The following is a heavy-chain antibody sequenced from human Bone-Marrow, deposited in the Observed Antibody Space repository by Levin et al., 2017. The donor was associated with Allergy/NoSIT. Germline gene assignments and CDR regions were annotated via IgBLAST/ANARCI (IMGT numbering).Heavy chain of an antibody. CDR2: IYYTGST. CDR3: ARLESNGYYHFDY. V-gene: IGHV4-30-4*01. CDR1: GDSISTGDHY. J-gene: IGHJ4*02. D-gene: IGHD3-22*01. Sequence: SETLSLTCTVSGDSISTGDHYWSWVRQTPGKGLEWMGYIYYTGSTYYKPSLKSRLTISVDTSRNQFSLRLDSVTAADTAVYYCARLESNGYYHFDYWGQGTLLTVSS.